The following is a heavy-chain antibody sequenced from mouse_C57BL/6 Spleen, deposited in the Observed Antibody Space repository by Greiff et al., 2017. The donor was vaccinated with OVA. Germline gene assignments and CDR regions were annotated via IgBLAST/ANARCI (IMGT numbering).Heavy chain of an antibody. V-gene: IGHV1-19*01. Sequence: VQLQQSGPVLVKPGASVKMSCKASGYTFTDYYMNWVKQSHGKSLEWIGVINPYNGGTSYNQKFKGKATLTVDKSASTAYMELNSLTSEDSAVYYCARSGAAQASGWFADWGQGTLVTVSA. CDR3: ARSGAAQASGWFAD. J-gene: IGHJ3*01. D-gene: IGHD3-2*02. CDR2: INPYNGGT. CDR1: GYTFTDYY.